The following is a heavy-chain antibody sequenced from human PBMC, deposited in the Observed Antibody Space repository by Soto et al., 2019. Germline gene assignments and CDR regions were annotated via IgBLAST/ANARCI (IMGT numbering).Heavy chain of an antibody. J-gene: IGHJ6*02. Sequence: GASVKVSCKASGVTFSSYAISWVRQAPGQGLEWMGGIIPIFGTANYAQKFQGRVTITADESTGTAYMELSSLRSEDTAVYYCARDRGYSGYDSERGGYYYGMDVWGQGATVTVSS. CDR2: IIPIFGTA. V-gene: IGHV1-69*13. CDR3: ARDRGYSGYDSERGGYYYGMDV. CDR1: GVTFSSYA. D-gene: IGHD5-12*01.